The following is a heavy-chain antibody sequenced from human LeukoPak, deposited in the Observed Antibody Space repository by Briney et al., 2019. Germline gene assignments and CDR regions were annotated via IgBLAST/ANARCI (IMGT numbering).Heavy chain of an antibody. D-gene: IGHD3-22*01. J-gene: IGHJ4*02. V-gene: IGHV3-23*01. Sequence: GGSLRLSCAASGFTFSSYGMHWVRQAPGKGLEWVSAISGSGGSTYYADSVKGRFTISRDNSKNTLYLQMNSLRAEDTAVYYCAKARSPNYYDSSGYYYPFDYWGQGALVTVSS. CDR2: ISGSGGST. CDR1: GFTFSSYG. CDR3: AKARSPNYYDSSGYYYPFDY.